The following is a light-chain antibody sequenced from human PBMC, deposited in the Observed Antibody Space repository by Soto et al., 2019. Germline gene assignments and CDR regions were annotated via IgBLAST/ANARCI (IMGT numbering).Light chain of an antibody. Sequence: QAVVTQSPSASASLGASVKLTCTLSSGHSSYAIAWHQQQPEKGPRYLMKLNSDGSHSKGGGIPDRFSGSSSGAERYLTISSLQSEDEADYYCQTWGTGIHYVFGTGTELTVL. CDR1: SGHSSYA. CDR2: LNSDGSH. J-gene: IGLJ1*01. CDR3: QTWGTGIHYV. V-gene: IGLV4-69*01.